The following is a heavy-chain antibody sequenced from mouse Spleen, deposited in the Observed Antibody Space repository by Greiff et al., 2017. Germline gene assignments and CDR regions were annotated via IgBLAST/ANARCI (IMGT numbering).Heavy chain of an antibody. CDR3: ARQDYDYDVEFDY. J-gene: IGHJ2*01. CDR1: GYTFTSYW. CDR2: IHPNSGST. Sequence: VQLQQPGAELVKPGASVKLSCKASGYTFTSYWMHWVKQRPGQGLEWIGMIHPNSGSTNYNEKFKSKATLTVDKSSSTAYMQLSSLTSEDSAVYYCARQDYDYDVEFDYWGQGTTLTVSS. D-gene: IGHD2-4*01. V-gene: IGHV1-64*01.